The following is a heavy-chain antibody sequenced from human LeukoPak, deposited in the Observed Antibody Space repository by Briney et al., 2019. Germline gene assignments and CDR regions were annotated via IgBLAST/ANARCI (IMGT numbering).Heavy chain of an antibody. CDR1: GYTFTSYG. Sequence: ASVKVSCKASGYTFTSYGISWVRQAPGQGLEWMGWISAYNGNTNYALKLQGRVTMTTDTSTSTAYMELRSLRSDDTAVYYCARLAVAGNWGYYFDYWGQGTLVTVSS. J-gene: IGHJ4*02. CDR3: ARLAVAGNWGYYFDY. CDR2: ISAYNGNT. D-gene: IGHD6-19*01. V-gene: IGHV1-18*01.